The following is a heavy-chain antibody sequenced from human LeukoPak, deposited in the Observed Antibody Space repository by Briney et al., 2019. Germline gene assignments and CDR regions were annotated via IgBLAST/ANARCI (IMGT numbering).Heavy chain of an antibody. J-gene: IGHJ5*02. D-gene: IGHD5-18*01. Sequence: ASVKVSCKASGYTFTGYYMHWVRQAPGQGLEWMGWINPNSGGANYAQKFQGRVTMTRDTSISTAYMELSRLRSDDTAVYYCARDIVMVTYWFDPWGQGTLVTVSS. CDR2: INPNSGGA. V-gene: IGHV1-2*02. CDR3: ARDIVMVTYWFDP. CDR1: GYTFTGYY.